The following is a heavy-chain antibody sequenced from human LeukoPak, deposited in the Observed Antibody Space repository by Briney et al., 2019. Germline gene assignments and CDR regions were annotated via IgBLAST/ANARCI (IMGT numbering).Heavy chain of an antibody. D-gene: IGHD1-26*01. V-gene: IGHV1-46*01. Sequence: ASVKVSCKASGYTFTSYYMHWVRQAPGQGLEWMGLINPTGGSTGYAQKFQGRVTMTRNTSISTAYMELSSLRSEDTALYYCAREWDYSMDVWGKGTTVTISS. CDR1: GYTFTSYY. J-gene: IGHJ6*03. CDR2: INPTGGST. CDR3: AREWDYSMDV.